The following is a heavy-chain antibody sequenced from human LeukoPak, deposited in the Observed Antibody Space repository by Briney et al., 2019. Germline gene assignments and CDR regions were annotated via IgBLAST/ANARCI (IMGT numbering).Heavy chain of an antibody. J-gene: IGHJ5*02. CDR2: IYHSGST. CDR1: GYSISSGYY. D-gene: IGHD2-8*01. CDR3: SIGVPFDP. V-gene: IGHV4-38-2*01. Sequence: SETRSLTCAVSGYSISSGYYWGWIRQPPGKGLEWIGSIYHSGSTYYNPSLKSRVTISVDTSKNQFSLKLSYVTAADTAVYYCSIGVPFDPWGQGTLVTVSS.